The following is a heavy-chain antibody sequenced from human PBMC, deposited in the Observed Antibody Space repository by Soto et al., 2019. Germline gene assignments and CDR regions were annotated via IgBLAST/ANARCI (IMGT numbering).Heavy chain of an antibody. CDR2: ISYDGSNK. CDR1: GFTVSSNYG. J-gene: IGHJ6*02. Sequence: GGSLRLSCAASGFTVSSNYGMHWVRQAPGKGLEWVAVISYDGSNKYYADSVKGRFTISRDNSKNTLYLQMNSLRAEDTAVYYCARDPPPMDVWGQGTTVTVSS. CDR3: ARDPPPMDV. V-gene: IGHV3-30*03.